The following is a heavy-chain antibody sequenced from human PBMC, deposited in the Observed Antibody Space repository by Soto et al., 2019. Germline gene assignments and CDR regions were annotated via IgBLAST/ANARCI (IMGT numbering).Heavy chain of an antibody. CDR3: ASSLFFIIVRSPRLIVY. J-gene: IGHJ4*02. CDR2: IYYSGST. V-gene: IGHV4-59*01. D-gene: IGHD2-8*01. Sequence: SETLSLTCTVSAGSMSRYYWSWIRQPPGKRLEWIGYIYYSGSTNYNPSLKSRVTISVDTSKNQFSLKLSSVTAADTAVYYCASSLFFIIVRSPRLIVYRGTGTLV. CDR1: AGSMSRYY.